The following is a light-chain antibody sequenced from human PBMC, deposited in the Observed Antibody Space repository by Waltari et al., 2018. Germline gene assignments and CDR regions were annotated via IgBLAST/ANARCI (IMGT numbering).Light chain of an antibody. CDR2: DVT. Sequence: QSALTQPASVSGSPGQSITISCTGTSSDVGGYDYVSWYQHHPGKAPKLLIYDVTKRPSGVSNRFSGSKSANTASLTISALQAEDEADYYCFSYRRSSTWVFGEGTKLTVL. CDR1: SSDVGGYDY. J-gene: IGLJ3*02. V-gene: IGLV2-14*03. CDR3: FSYRRSSTWV.